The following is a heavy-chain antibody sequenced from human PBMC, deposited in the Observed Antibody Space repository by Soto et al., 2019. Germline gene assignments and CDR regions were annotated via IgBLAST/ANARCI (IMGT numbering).Heavy chain of an antibody. D-gene: IGHD6-13*01. Sequence: EVQLEESGGGLVQPGGSLRLSCAASEFIFSDYWMNWVRQAPGKGLEWVASINQDGGDKKYVDSVKGRFTISRDNAKKSLYLQMASLRAEDTAVYYCARDGVAPGLYFDFWGQGALVTVSS. CDR3: ARDGVAPGLYFDF. V-gene: IGHV3-7*05. CDR2: INQDGGDK. CDR1: EFIFSDYW. J-gene: IGHJ4*02.